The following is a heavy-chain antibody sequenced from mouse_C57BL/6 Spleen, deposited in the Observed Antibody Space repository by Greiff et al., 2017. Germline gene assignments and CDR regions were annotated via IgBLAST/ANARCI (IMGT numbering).Heavy chain of an antibody. CDR2: INPNNGGT. V-gene: IGHV1-26*01. CDR3: ASPYYGSSDGYFDV. CDR1: GYTFTDYY. D-gene: IGHD1-1*01. Sequence: EVQLQQSGPELVKPGASVKISCKASGYTFTDYYMNWVKQSHGKSLEWIGDINPNNGGTSYNQKFKGKATLTVDKSSSTAYMELRSLTSEDSAVYYCASPYYGSSDGYFDVWGTGTTVTVSS. J-gene: IGHJ1*03.